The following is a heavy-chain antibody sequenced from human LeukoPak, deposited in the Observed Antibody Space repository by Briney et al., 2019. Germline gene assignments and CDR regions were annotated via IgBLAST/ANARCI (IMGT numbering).Heavy chain of an antibody. V-gene: IGHV3-30-3*01. CDR2: ISYDGSNR. J-gene: IGHJ4*02. CDR1: GFTFSSYA. Sequence: PGGSLRLSCAASGFTFSSYAMHWVRQAPGKGPEWVAVISYDGSNRYYADSVKGRFTISSDHSKNTLYLQMNGLRAEDTAVYYCARGSRTFDWLLSAYFDYWGQGTLVTVSS. CDR3: ARGSRTFDWLLSAYFDY. D-gene: IGHD3-9*01.